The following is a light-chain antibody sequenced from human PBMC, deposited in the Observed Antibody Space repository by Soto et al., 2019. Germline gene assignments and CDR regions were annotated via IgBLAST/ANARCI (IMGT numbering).Light chain of an antibody. Sequence: DIQMTQSPSSLSASVGDRVTITCRASQGISSWLAWYQPKPGKAPNLLIYDASSLESGVPSRFSGSGSGTEFTLTIRSLKPDDFATDYCQQYNSYWTFGQGTKVDIK. CDR2: DAS. V-gene: IGKV1-5*01. CDR3: QQYNSYWT. CDR1: QGISSW. J-gene: IGKJ1*01.